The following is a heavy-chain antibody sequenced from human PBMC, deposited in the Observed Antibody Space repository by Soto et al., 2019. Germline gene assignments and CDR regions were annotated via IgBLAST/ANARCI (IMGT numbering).Heavy chain of an antibody. Sequence: EVQLVESGGGLVKPGGSLRLSCAASAFSISTYTMNWVRQAPGKGRGWVSSISTGGSYTYYADSVKGRFTVSRDNAKNSLYLQMNSLRAEDTAVYYCARDPDADYLYNWLDPWGQGTLVTVSS. CDR3: ARDPDADYLYNWLDP. V-gene: IGHV3-21*01. CDR1: AFSISTYT. CDR2: ISTGGSYT. J-gene: IGHJ5*02. D-gene: IGHD4-17*01.